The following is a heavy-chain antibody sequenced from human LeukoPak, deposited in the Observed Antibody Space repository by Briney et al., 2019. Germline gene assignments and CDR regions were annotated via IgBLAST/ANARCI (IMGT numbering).Heavy chain of an antibody. CDR2: MNPNSGNT. J-gene: IGHJ4*02. Sequence: ASVKVSCKASGYTFASYDINWVRQATGQGLEWMGWMNPNSGNTGYAQKFQGRVTMTRSTSISTAYMELSSLRAEDTAVYYCARDGGLHTNFDYWGQGTLLTVSS. CDR3: ARDGGLHTNFDY. D-gene: IGHD2-15*01. V-gene: IGHV1-8*01. CDR1: GYTFASYD.